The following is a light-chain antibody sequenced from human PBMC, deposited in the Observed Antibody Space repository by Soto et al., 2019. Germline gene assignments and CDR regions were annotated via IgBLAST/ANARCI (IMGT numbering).Light chain of an antibody. V-gene: IGKV3-15*01. J-gene: IGKJ1*01. Sequence: EIVLTHSPDTLSLSPWEIATLSCRASQSVDDYLAWYQQKPGQAPRLLIYGASARATGIPDRFSGGGSGAEYTLTISSLQSEDFAVYYCQQYDKWPRTFGQGTKVDIK. CDR3: QQYDKWPRT. CDR2: GAS. CDR1: QSVDDY.